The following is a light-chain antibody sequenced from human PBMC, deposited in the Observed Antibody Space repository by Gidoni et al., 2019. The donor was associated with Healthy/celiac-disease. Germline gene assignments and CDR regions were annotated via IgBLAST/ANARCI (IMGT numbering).Light chain of an antibody. J-gene: IGKJ3*01. CDR2: LGS. CDR1: QSLLHSNGYNY. Sequence: DIVMTQSPLSLPVTPGEPASISCRSSQSLLHSNGYNYLDCYLQKPGQSPQLLIYLGSNRASGVPDRFSGSGSGTDFTLKISRVEAEDVGVYYCMQALQTPGPFGPGTKVDIK. CDR3: MQALQTPGP. V-gene: IGKV2-28*01.